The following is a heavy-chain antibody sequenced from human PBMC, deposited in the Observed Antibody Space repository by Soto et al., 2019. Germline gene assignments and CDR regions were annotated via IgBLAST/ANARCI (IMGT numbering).Heavy chain of an antibody. CDR3: AISSGYHLTSWFDP. CDR1: GYTFTSYG. Sequence: GASVKVSCKASGYTFTSYGISWVRQAPGQGLEWMGWISAYNGNTNYAQKLQGRVTMTTDTSTSTAYMELRSLRSDDTAVYYCAISSGYHLTSWFDPWGQETLVTVSS. J-gene: IGHJ5*02. CDR2: ISAYNGNT. V-gene: IGHV1-18*04. D-gene: IGHD3-22*01.